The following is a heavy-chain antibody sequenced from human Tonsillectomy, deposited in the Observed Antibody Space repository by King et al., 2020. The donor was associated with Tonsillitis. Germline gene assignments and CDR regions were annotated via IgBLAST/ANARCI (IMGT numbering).Heavy chain of an antibody. CDR3: AGDRPVGAKTPYWYFDL. CDR2: IIPIFGTA. V-gene: IGHV1-69*01. Sequence: QVQLVESGAEVKKPGSSVKVSCKASGGTFSSYAISWVRQAPGQGLEWMGGIIPIFGTANYAQKFQGRVTITADESTSTAYMELSSLRSEDTAVYYCAGDRPVGAKTPYWYFDLWGRGTLVTVSS. CDR1: GGTFSSYA. D-gene: IGHD1-26*01. J-gene: IGHJ2*01.